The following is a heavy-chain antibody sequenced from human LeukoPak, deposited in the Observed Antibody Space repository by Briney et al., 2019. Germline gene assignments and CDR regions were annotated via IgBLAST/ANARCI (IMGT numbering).Heavy chain of an antibody. CDR3: ARLYPISPSYYYYYYMDV. Sequence: SETLSLTCAVYGGSFSGYYWSWIRQPPGKGLEWIGEINHSGSTNYNPSLKSRVTISVDTSKNQFSPKLSSVTAADTAVYYCARLYPISPSYYYYYYMDVWGKGTTVTISS. J-gene: IGHJ6*03. D-gene: IGHD3-3*01. CDR1: GGSFSGYY. V-gene: IGHV4-34*01. CDR2: INHSGST.